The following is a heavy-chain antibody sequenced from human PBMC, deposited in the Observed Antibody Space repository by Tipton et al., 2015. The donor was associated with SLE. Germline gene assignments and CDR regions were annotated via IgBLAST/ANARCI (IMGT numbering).Heavy chain of an antibody. CDR1: GVSISTGGHY. J-gene: IGHJ2*01. CDR3: ARGSDGEYVRYFDV. CDR2: IFPNGTT. V-gene: IGHV4-31*03. D-gene: IGHD4-17*01. Sequence: TLSLTCTVSGVSISTGGHYWSWVRQHPGKGLEFIGYIFPNGTTLYNPSLKSRVSMSVASSRNQFSLKSTSVTAADTAVYYCARGSDGEYVRYFDVWGPGTLVTVSS.